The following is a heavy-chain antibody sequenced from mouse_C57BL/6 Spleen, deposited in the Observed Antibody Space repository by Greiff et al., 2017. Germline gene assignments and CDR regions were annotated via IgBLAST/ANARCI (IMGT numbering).Heavy chain of an antibody. Sequence: QVQLQQPGAELVKPGASVKLSCKASGYTFTSYWMHWVKQRPGQGLEWIGMIHPNSGSTNYNEKFKSKATLTVDKSSSTAYMQLSSLTSEDSAVYYCATGYYDVYFYFDVWGTGTTVTVSS. CDR2: IHPNSGST. D-gene: IGHD2-3*01. CDR1: GYTFTSYW. V-gene: IGHV1-64*01. CDR3: ATGYYDVYFYFDV. J-gene: IGHJ1*03.